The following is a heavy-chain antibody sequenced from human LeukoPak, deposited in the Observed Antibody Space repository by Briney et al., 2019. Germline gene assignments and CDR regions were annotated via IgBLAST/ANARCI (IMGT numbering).Heavy chain of an antibody. CDR1: GGCISSSSYY. CDR3: ARESVVVPAAVMDV. CDR2: IYYSGST. Sequence: SETLSLTCTVSGGCISSSSYYWGWIRQPPGKGLEWIGSIYYSGSTYYNPSLKSRVTISVDTSKNQFSLKLSSVTAADTAVYYCARESVVVPAAVMDVWGKGTTVTVSS. J-gene: IGHJ6*04. V-gene: IGHV4-39*07. D-gene: IGHD2-2*01.